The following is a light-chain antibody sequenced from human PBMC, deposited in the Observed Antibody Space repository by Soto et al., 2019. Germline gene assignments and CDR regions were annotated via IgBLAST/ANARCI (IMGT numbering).Light chain of an antibody. CDR3: QQYAGYSRT. J-gene: IGKJ1*01. V-gene: IGKV1-5*03. CDR2: KAS. CDR1: QSINNW. Sequence: DVQMTQSPSTLSASVGDRVTITCRASQSINNWMAWYQQRPGKAPKLLIYKASTLETGVPSRFSGSGSGPEFTRTISSLQPDDFATYYCQQYAGYSRTFGQGTKVEIK.